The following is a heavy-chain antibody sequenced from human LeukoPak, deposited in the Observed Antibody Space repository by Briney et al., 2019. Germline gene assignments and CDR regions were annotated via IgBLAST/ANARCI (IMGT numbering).Heavy chain of an antibody. D-gene: IGHD1-26*01. J-gene: IGHJ4*02. Sequence: PGGSLRLSCAASRFSFVSQCMSGVRQAPGKGLEWVANIKQDGNEKYYVDSVKGRFTISRDNAKNSLYLQMNSLRDEDTAVYYCARDGHSGSYYDYWGQGTLVTVSS. V-gene: IGHV3-7*01. CDR1: RFSFVSQC. CDR2: IKQDGNEK. CDR3: ARDGHSGSYYDY.